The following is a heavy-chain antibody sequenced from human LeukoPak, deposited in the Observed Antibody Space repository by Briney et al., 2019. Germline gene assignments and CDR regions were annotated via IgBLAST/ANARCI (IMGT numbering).Heavy chain of an antibody. CDR2: IIPIFGTA. V-gene: IGHV1-69*13. J-gene: IGHJ4*02. Sequence: GASVKVSCKASGGTFSSYAISWVRQAPGQGLEWMGGIIPIFGTANYAQKFQGRVTITADESTSTAYMELSSLRSEDTAVYYCARVPRPHYDILTGPRKKRDTWGQGTLVTVSS. CDR1: GGTFSSYA. CDR3: ARVPRPHYDILTGPRKKRDT. D-gene: IGHD3-9*01.